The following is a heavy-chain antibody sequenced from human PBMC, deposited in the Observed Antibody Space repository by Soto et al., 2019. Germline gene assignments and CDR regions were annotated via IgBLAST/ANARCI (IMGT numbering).Heavy chain of an antibody. Sequence: SETLSLTCTVSGGSISSYYWSWIRQPPGKGLEWIGYIYYSGSTNYNPSLKSRVTISVDTSKNQFSLKLSSVTAADTAVYYCARGFRQYSSGWLFDYWGQGTLVTVSS. CDR3: ARGFRQYSSGWLFDY. V-gene: IGHV4-59*01. CDR2: IYYSGST. CDR1: GGSISSYY. D-gene: IGHD6-19*01. J-gene: IGHJ4*02.